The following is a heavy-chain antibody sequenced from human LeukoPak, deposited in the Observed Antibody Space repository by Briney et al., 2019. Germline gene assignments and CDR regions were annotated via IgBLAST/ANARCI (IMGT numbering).Heavy chain of an antibody. CDR3: ARDRALYDSRRGYYYTEDDY. CDR1: GFTFSSYW. CDR2: IKQDGSEK. J-gene: IGHJ4*02. V-gene: IGHV3-7*01. Sequence: PGGSLRLSCAASGFTFSSYWMSWVRQAPGKGLEWVANIKQDGSEKYYVDSVKGRFTISRDNAKSSLYLQMNSLRVDDTAVYYCARDRALYDSRRGYYYTEDDYWGQGTLVTVSS. D-gene: IGHD3-22*01.